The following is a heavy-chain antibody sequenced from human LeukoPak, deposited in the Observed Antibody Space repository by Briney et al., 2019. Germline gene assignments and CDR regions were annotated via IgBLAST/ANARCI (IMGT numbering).Heavy chain of an antibody. D-gene: IGHD6-19*01. J-gene: IGHJ4*02. Sequence: PGGSLRLSCAASGFTFSTYAMNWVRQAPAKGLEWVSTIGGGGPTTDYADSVKDRFTISRDNSKNTLYLQMNSLRAEDTAVYFCARGFLGGTDQYLASWGQGTLVTVSP. V-gene: IGHV3-23*01. CDR1: GFTFSTYA. CDR2: IGGGGPTT. CDR3: ARGFLGGTDQYLAS.